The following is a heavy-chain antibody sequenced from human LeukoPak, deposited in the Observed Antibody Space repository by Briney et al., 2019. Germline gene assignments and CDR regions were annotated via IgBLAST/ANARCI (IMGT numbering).Heavy chain of an antibody. CDR3: ARDGDCSSTSRYARWFDP. D-gene: IGHD2-2*01. CDR1: GGTFSSYA. V-gene: IGHV1-69*05. Sequence: SVKVSCKASGGTFSSYAISWVRQAPGQGLEWMGGIIPIFGTANYAQKFQGRVTITTDESTSTAYMELSSLRSEDTAVYYCARDGDCSSTSRYARWFDPWGQGTLVTVSS. J-gene: IGHJ5*02. CDR2: IIPIFGTA.